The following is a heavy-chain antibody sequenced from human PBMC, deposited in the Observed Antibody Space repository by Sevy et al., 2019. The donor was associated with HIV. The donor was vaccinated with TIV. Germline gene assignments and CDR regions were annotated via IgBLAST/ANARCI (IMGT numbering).Heavy chain of an antibody. Sequence: GGSLRLSCAASGFTFSSYAMSWVRQAPGKGLEWVSAISGSGGDTYYAHSVKGRFTISRDNSKNTLYLQMNSLRADDTAVYYCAKHLLALVRDAFAIWGQGTMVTASS. V-gene: IGHV3-23*01. CDR2: ISGSGGDT. D-gene: IGHD2-21*01. J-gene: IGHJ3*02. CDR3: AKHLLALVRDAFAI. CDR1: GFTFSSYA.